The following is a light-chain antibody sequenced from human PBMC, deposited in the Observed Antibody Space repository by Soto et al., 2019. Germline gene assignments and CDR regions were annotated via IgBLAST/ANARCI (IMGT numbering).Light chain of an antibody. J-gene: IGLJ1*01. V-gene: IGLV2-11*01. CDR1: SSEVGGYNY. Sequence: QSVLTQPRSVSGSPGQSVTISCTGTSSEVGGYNYVSWYQQHPGKAPKLMIYDVSKRPSGVPDRFSGSKSGNTASLTISGLQAEDEADYYCCSYAGSYGVFGTGTKVTVL. CDR2: DVS. CDR3: CSYAGSYGV.